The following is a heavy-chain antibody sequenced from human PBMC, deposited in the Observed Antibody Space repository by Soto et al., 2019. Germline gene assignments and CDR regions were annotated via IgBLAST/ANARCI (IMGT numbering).Heavy chain of an antibody. CDR2: TKVDSVNI. J-gene: IGHJ5*02. CDR3: TRDLRPTYCFSGFGL. D-gene: IGHD5-12*01. CDR1: GYAITRDR. Sequence: APVKGYCKAAGYAITRDRVHWLIKAHRQRLEWMGWTKVDSVNIEYAQKFQARVTITRDTSASTAYMEMRSLTSEDTALYYCTRDLRPTYCFSGFGLWGQGTQVTGYS. V-gene: IGHV1-3*01.